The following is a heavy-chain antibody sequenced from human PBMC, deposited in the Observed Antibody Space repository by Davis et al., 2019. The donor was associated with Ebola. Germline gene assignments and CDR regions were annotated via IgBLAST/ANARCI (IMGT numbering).Heavy chain of an antibody. CDR3: VRDKGQGYRYHYYGMDV. D-gene: IGHD1-1*01. V-gene: IGHV3-9*01. J-gene: IGHJ6*02. CDR2: ISWNSGDI. Sequence: SLTISCAASGFTFSQYAMTWVRQAPGTGLEWVSGISWNSGDIGYADSVKGRFTISRDSAKTSLYLQMDSLRVDDTALYYCVRDKGQGYRYHYYGMDVWGQGTTVIVAS. CDR1: GFTFSQYA.